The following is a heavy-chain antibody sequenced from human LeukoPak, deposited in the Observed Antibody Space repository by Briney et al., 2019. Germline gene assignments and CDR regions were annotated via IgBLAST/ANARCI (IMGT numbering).Heavy chain of an antibody. J-gene: IGHJ4*02. CDR2: ISSSGSTI. CDR1: GFTSSDYY. Sequence: GGSLRLSCAASGFTSSDYYMSWIRQAPGKGLEWVSYISSSGSTIYYADSVKGRFTISRDNAKNSLYLQMNSLRAEDTAVYYCARALYYDSSGYLYYFDYWGQGTLVTVSS. V-gene: IGHV3-11*01. CDR3: ARALYYDSSGYLYYFDY. D-gene: IGHD3-22*01.